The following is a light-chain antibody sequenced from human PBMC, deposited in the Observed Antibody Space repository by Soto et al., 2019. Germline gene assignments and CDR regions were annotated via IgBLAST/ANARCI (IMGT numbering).Light chain of an antibody. V-gene: IGLV1-51*01. Sequence: QSVLTQPPSVSAAPGQKVTISCSGSIGNNYVSWYQQLPGTAPKLLIYDNNKRPSGIPDRFSGSKSGTSATLGITGLQTGDEADYYCGTWDSSLSAGVFGGGTKVTVL. J-gene: IGLJ2*01. CDR3: GTWDSSLSAGV. CDR1: IGNNY. CDR2: DNN.